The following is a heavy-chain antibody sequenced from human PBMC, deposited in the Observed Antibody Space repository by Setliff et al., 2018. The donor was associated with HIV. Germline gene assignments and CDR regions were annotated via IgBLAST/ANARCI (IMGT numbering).Heavy chain of an antibody. J-gene: IGHJ4*02. CDR1: GASISRGNYY. CDR2: INHSGST. V-gene: IGHV4-39*07. CDR3: ARGVNFDY. Sequence: SETLSLTCTVSGASISRGNYYWSWIRQSPGKGLEWIGEINHSGSTKYNPSLKSRVTISVDTSRNQFSLKLTSVTAADTAIYYCARGVNFDYWGQGTQVTAPQ. D-gene: IGHD3-3*01.